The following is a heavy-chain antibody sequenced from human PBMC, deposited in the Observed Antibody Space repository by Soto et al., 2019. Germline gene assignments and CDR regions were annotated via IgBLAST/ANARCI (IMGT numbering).Heavy chain of an antibody. CDR3: ARGRITIFGVVITGGYYFDY. V-gene: IGHV4-61*01. CDR1: GGSVSSGSYY. CDR2: IYYSGST. D-gene: IGHD3-3*01. Sequence: KTSETLSLTCTVSGGSVSSGSYYWSWIRQPPGKGLEWIGYIYYSGSTNYNPSLKSRVTISVDTSKNQFSLKLSSVTAADTAVYYCARGRITIFGVVITGGYYFDYWGQGTLVTVSS. J-gene: IGHJ4*02.